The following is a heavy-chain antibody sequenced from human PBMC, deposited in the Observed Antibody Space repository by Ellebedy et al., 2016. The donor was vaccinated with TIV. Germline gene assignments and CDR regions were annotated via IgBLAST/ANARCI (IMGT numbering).Heavy chain of an antibody. Sequence: GSLRLXCTVSGGSISSYYWSWIRQPPGKGLEWIGYIYYSGSTNYNPSLKSRVTISVDTSKNQFSLKLSSVTAADTAVYYCARGDVDIVVVPAALWYFDLWGRGTLVTVSS. CDR1: GGSISSYY. CDR2: IYYSGST. D-gene: IGHD2-2*03. V-gene: IGHV4-59*08. J-gene: IGHJ2*01. CDR3: ARGDVDIVVVPAALWYFDL.